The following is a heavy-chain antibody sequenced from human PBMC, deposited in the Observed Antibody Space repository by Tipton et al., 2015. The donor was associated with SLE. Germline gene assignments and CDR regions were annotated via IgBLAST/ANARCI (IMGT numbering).Heavy chain of an antibody. Sequence: SLRLSCRTSGFTFRYYAMTWVRQAPGKGLEWVAFIQHDGSIYYYADSVKGRFTISRDNSKNTLYLQMNSLRADDMAVYYCAKTRIPPRPWSFDYWGQGTLVTVSS. V-gene: IGHV3-30*04. CDR3: AKTRIPPRPWSFDY. J-gene: IGHJ4*02. CDR2: IQHDGSIY. CDR1: GFTFRYYA. D-gene: IGHD1-14*01.